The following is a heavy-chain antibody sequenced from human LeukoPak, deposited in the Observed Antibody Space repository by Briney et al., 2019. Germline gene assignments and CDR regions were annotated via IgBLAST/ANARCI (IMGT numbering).Heavy chain of an antibody. Sequence: GGSLRLSCAASGFIFSDYYMSWIRRAPGKGLEWLSYISSSGDTIYYADSVKGRFTISRDNAKNSLYLQMNSLRGEDTAVYYCAKEGEWEPPDYWGQGTLVIVSS. V-gene: IGHV3-11*04. J-gene: IGHJ4*02. CDR3: AKEGEWEPPDY. CDR1: GFIFSDYY. CDR2: ISSSGDTI. D-gene: IGHD1-26*01.